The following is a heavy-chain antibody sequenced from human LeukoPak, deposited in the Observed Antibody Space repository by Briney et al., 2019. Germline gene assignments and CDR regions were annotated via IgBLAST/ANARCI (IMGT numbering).Heavy chain of an antibody. V-gene: IGHV3-7*01. J-gene: IGHJ4*02. CDR3: ARDHMRVSWLVQSDFDY. Sequence: GGSLRLSCAASGFTFSSYWMSWVRQAPGKGLEWVANIKQDGSEKYYVDSVKGRFTISRDNAKNSLYLQMDSLRAEDTAVYYCARDHMRVSWLVQSDFDYWGQGTLVTVSS. CDR1: GFTFSSYW. D-gene: IGHD6-19*01. CDR2: IKQDGSEK.